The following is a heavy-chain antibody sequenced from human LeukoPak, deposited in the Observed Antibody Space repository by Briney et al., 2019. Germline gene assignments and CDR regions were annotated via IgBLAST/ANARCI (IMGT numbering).Heavy chain of an antibody. CDR1: GYTFTSYY. Sequence: ASVKVSCKASGYTFTSYYMHWVRQAPGQGLEWMGIINPSGGSTSYAQKFQGRVTMTRDTSTSTVYMELSSLRSEDTAVYYCARVSVPDSSSWYDGGNFDYWGQGTLVTVSS. CDR3: ARVSVPDSSSWYDGGNFDY. D-gene: IGHD6-13*01. V-gene: IGHV1-46*01. CDR2: INPSGGST. J-gene: IGHJ4*02.